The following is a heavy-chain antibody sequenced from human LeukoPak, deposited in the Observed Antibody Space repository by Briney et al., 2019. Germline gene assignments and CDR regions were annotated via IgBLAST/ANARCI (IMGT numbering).Heavy chain of an antibody. D-gene: IGHD3-10*01. CDR3: ARRPVVRGVRDHFDY. CDR2: IYHSGST. J-gene: IGHJ4*02. Sequence: SGTLSLTCAVSGGSISSSNWWSWVRQPPGKGLEWIGEIYHSGSTNYNPSLMSRVTISVDKSKNQLSLKLSSVTAADTAVYYCARRPVVRGVRDHFDYWGQGTLVTVSS. V-gene: IGHV4-4*02. CDR1: GGSISSSNW.